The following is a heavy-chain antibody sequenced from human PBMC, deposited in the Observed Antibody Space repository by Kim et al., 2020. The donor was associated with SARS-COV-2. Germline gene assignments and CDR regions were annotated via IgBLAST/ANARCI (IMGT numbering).Heavy chain of an antibody. CDR3: ARGASGLAIEQGLFNY. CDR1: GGTFSSYA. J-gene: IGHJ4*02. D-gene: IGHD6-19*01. Sequence: SVKVSCKASGGTFSSYAISWVRQAPGQGLEWMGGIIPIFGTANYAQKFQGRVTITADESTSTAYMELSSLRSEDTAVYYCARGASGLAIEQGLFNYWGKGTLVPVPS. CDR2: IIPIFGTA. V-gene: IGHV1-69*13.